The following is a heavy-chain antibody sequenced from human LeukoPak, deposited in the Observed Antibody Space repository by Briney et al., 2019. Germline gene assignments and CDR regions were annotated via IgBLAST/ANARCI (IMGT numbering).Heavy chain of an antibody. CDR2: ISAYNGNT. D-gene: IGHD6-19*01. J-gene: IGHJ6*02. CDR3: ARDEQWLVRGRYYYGMDV. Sequence: ASVKVSCKASGYTFTSYGISWVRQAPGQGLEGMGWISAYNGNTNYAQKLQGRVTMTTDTSTSTAYMELRSLRSDDTAVYYCARDEQWLVRGRYYYGMDVWGQGTTVTVSS. CDR1: GYTFTSYG. V-gene: IGHV1-18*01.